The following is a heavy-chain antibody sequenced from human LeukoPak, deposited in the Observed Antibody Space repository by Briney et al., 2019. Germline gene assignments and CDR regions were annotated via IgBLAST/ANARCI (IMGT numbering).Heavy chain of an antibody. CDR1: GFTVSSNY. J-gene: IGHJ4*02. Sequence: GGSLRLSCAASGFTVSSNYMSWVRQAPGKGLEWVSVIYSGGSTYYADSVKGRFTISRDNSKDTLYLQMNSLRAEDTAVYYCARSPYTSGWYGVGYWGQGTLVTVSS. CDR2: IYSGGST. V-gene: IGHV3-66*01. D-gene: IGHD6-19*01. CDR3: ARSPYTSGWYGVGY.